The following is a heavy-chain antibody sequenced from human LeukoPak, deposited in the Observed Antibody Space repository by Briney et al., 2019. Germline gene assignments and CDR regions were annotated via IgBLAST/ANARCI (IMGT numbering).Heavy chain of an antibody. CDR2: ISSSGSTI. CDR1: GFTFSSYE. CDR3: ARLGGYYYDSSGYYSG. J-gene: IGHJ4*02. D-gene: IGHD3-22*01. Sequence: GGSLRLSCAASGFTFSSYEMKWVRQAPGKGLVWFSYISSSGSTIYYADSVKGRFTISRDNAKNSLYLQMNSLRAEDTAVYYCARLGGYYYDSSGYYSGWGQGTLVTVSS. V-gene: IGHV3-48*03.